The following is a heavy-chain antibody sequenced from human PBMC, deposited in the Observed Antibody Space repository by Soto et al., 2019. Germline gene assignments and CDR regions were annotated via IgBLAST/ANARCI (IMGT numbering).Heavy chain of an antibody. Sequence: PSQTLSLTCAISGDSVSSNSAAWNWIRQYTSRGLEWLGRTYYRSRWYNDYAVSVRSRITVNADTSKNQFSLHLNSVTPEDTAVYYCAGTISLQWYYMDVWDKGTTVTVS. V-gene: IGHV6-1*01. CDR1: GDSVSSNSAA. CDR2: TYYRSRWYN. J-gene: IGHJ6*03. D-gene: IGHD1-7*01. CDR3: AGTISLQWYYMDV.